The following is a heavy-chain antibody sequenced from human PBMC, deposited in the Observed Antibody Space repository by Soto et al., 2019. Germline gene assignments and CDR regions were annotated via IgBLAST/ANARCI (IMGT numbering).Heavy chain of an antibody. CDR2: VHNSGST. D-gene: IGHD2-21*02. CDR3: ARHVYEFDNGDNNWFDS. V-gene: IGHV4-30-4*01. CDR1: GGSIISGDYY. J-gene: IGHJ5*01. Sequence: SVTSSVAGGSIISGDYYRSMNSKPPGKGLEWIGYVHNSGSTNYNPSLKSQVTPAVDTSKNQFSLRLSSVTTADTAVYYCARHVYEFDNGDNNWFDSWGQGILVTVSS.